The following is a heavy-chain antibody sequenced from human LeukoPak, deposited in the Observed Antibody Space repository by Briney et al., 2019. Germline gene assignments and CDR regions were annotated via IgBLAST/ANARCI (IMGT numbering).Heavy chain of an antibody. CDR1: GFTFSSYA. CDR3: AKDLVVYGDY. D-gene: IGHD5/OR15-5a*01. Sequence: AGGSLRLSCAASGFTFSSYAMSWVRQAPGKGLEWVSAISGSGGSTYYADSVKGRFTISRDNSKSTLYLQMNSLRAEDTAVYYCAKDLVVYGDYWGQGTLVTVSS. CDR2: ISGSGGST. J-gene: IGHJ4*02. V-gene: IGHV3-23*01.